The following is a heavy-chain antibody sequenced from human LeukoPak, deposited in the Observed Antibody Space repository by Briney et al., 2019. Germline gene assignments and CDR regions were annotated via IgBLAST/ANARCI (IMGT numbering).Heavy chain of an antibody. CDR3: ARGPPNYDDSSGFYSPPLFY. CDR1: GFTFSTYG. D-gene: IGHD3-22*01. Sequence: PGGSLRLSCAASGFTFSTYGMSWVRQAPGKGLERVSAVRGSGGSTYDADSVKGRFTISRDNSKNTLFLQMNSLRAEDTAVYYCARGPPNYDDSSGFYSPPLFYWGQGTLVTVSS. CDR2: VRGSGGST. V-gene: IGHV3-23*01. J-gene: IGHJ4*02.